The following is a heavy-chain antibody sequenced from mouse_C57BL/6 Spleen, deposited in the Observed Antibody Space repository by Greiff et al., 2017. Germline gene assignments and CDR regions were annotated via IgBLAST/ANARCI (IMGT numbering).Heavy chain of an antibody. J-gene: IGHJ3*01. CDR3: ARDYGSSYLFAY. Sequence: QVQLQQPGTELVKPGASVKLSCKASGYTFTSYWMHWVKQRPGQGLEWIGNINPSNGGTNYNEKFKSKATLTVDKSSSTDYMQLSSLTSEDSAVYCCARDYGSSYLFAYWGQGTLVTVSA. CDR2: INPSNGGT. V-gene: IGHV1-53*01. D-gene: IGHD1-1*01. CDR1: GYTFTSYW.